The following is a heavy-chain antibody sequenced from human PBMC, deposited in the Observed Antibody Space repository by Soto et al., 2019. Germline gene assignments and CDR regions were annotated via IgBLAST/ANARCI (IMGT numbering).Heavy chain of an antibody. CDR2: VKSKTDGATT. D-gene: IGHD3-22*01. J-gene: IGHJ4*02. CDR3: ATDAYYDTSGYWF. CDR1: GFTFINAW. Sequence: VGSLRLSCAASGFTFINAWMTWVRQTPGKGLEWVGRVKSKTDGATTDYAAPVKGRFTISRDDSKNTLYLQINSLKTEDTAVYYCATDAYYDTSGYWFWGRGTLVTVSS. V-gene: IGHV3-15*01.